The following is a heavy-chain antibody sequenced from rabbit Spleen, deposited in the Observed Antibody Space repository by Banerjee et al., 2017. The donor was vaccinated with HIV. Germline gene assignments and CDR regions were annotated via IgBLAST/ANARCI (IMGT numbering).Heavy chain of an antibody. Sequence: SLEESGGDLVKPGAFLTLPCTASGVFFSSSYWICLVRQAPGKGLEWIACIDAGSSGFSYFATWAKGRFTISETSSTTVTLQMTRLTAADTATYFCARDTSSSFSSYGMDLWGPGTLVTVS. CDR1: GVFFSSSYW. CDR2: IDAGSSGFS. V-gene: IGHV1S40*01. CDR3: ARDTSSSFSSYGMDL. D-gene: IGHD1-1*01. J-gene: IGHJ6*01.